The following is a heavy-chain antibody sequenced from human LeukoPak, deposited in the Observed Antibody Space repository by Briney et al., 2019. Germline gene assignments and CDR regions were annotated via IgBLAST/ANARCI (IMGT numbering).Heavy chain of an antibody. Sequence: GGSLRLSCAASGFTFSSCAMTWVRQAPGKGLEWVAAISGAGTSTYYADFVMGRFTISRDNSKNTLYLQMNSLRAEDTAVYFCAKRGVVIRVILVGFHKEAYYFDSWGQGALVTVSS. V-gene: IGHV3-23*01. D-gene: IGHD3-22*01. J-gene: IGHJ4*02. CDR2: ISGAGTST. CDR1: GFTFSSCA. CDR3: AKRGVVIRVILVGFHKEAYYFDS.